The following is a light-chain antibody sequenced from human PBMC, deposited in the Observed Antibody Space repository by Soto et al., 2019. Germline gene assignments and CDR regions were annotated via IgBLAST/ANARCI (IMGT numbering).Light chain of an antibody. J-gene: IGLJ1*01. Sequence: VLTQPPSASGTPGQTVTVSCSGSSSNIGSYTVNWYQQLPGTAPKLVIYSNHQRPSGVPDRFSGSKSGTSASLAISGLQSEDEADYYCAAWDDSLNGSVFGSGTKLTVL. CDR2: SNH. CDR3: AAWDDSLNGSV. CDR1: SSNIGSYT. V-gene: IGLV1-44*01.